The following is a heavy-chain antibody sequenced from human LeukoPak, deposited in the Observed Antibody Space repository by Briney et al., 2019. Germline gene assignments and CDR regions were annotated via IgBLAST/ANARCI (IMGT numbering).Heavy chain of an antibody. CDR1: GGSFSGYY. CDR2: INHSGST. Sequence: PSETLSLTCAVYGGSFSGYYWSWIRQPPGKGLEWIGEINHSGSTNYNPSLKSRVTISVDTSKNQFSLKLSSVTAADTAVYYCARGGVWGSYRYREIRYYFDYWGQGTLVTVSS. CDR3: ARGGVWGSYRYREIRYYFDY. J-gene: IGHJ4*02. D-gene: IGHD3-16*02. V-gene: IGHV4-34*01.